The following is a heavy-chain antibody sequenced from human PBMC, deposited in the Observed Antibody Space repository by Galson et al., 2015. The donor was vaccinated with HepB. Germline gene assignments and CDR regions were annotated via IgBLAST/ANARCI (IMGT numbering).Heavy chain of an antibody. CDR2: IWYDASNK. V-gene: IGHV3-30*04. Sequence: SLRLSCAASGFTSSGYAMHWVRQAPGKGLEWVAVIWYDASNKNYADSVKGRFIISRDNSKNMMYLQMNSQRVEDTALYFCVRGSDQPHLWGQGALVTVSS. CDR1: GFTSSGYA. J-gene: IGHJ4*02. CDR3: VRGSDQPHL. D-gene: IGHD2-2*01.